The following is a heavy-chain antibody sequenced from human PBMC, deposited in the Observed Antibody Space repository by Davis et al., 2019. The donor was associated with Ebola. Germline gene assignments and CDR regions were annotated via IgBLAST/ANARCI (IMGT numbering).Heavy chain of an antibody. J-gene: IGHJ2*01. V-gene: IGHV4-59*11. Sequence: PSETLSLTCTVSGVSISRHYWSWIRQPPGKGLEWIGYIYYSGNTNYNPSLKSRVTISVDTSKNQFSLKLMSVTAADTAMYYCARDRYGYNSWGFDLWGRGTLITVSS. CDR2: IYYSGNT. CDR1: GVSISRHY. CDR3: ARDRYGYNSWGFDL. D-gene: IGHD5-24*01.